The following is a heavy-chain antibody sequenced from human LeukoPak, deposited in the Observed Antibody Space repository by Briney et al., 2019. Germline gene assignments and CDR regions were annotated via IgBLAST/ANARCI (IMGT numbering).Heavy chain of an antibody. CDR1: GVSFNDYY. CDR2: INHSGYT. V-gene: IGHV4-34*01. Sequence: PSETLSLTCAVSGVSFNDYYWSWVRQTPGKGLEWIGEINHSGYTNDSPSLKNRVTLSIDTSRKQFSLNLRSVTVADTGIYYCTRMTTGHDYWGKGTLVTVSS. J-gene: IGHJ4*02. D-gene: IGHD4-17*01. CDR3: TRMTTGHDY.